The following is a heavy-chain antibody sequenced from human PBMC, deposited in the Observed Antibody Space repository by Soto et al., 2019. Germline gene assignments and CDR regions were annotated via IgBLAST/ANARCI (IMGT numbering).Heavy chain of an antibody. J-gene: IGHJ5*02. V-gene: IGHV1-69*06. D-gene: IGHD6-6*01. Sequence: QVQLVQSGAEVKKPGSSVKVSCKASGGTFSSYAISWVRQAPGQGLEWMGGIIPIFGTANYAQKFQGRVTITADKSTSTAYMELSSLRSEDTAVDYCARARKDEFIAARNNWFDPWGQGTLVTVSS. CDR3: ARARKDEFIAARNNWFDP. CDR2: IIPIFGTA. CDR1: GGTFSSYA.